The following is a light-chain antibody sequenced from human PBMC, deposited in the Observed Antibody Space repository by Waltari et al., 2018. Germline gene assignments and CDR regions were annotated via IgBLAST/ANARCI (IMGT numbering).Light chain of an antibody. Sequence: EIVLTQSPATLSMSPGERATLPCRASQSVGNRLAWYQQKPGQSPRLLIYGTSTRATGIPARFSGSGSVTEFTLTISSLQSEDFALYYCQQYHNWPPKITFGQGTRLEIK. CDR1: QSVGNR. CDR2: GTS. J-gene: IGKJ5*01. V-gene: IGKV3-15*01. CDR3: QQYHNWPPKIT.